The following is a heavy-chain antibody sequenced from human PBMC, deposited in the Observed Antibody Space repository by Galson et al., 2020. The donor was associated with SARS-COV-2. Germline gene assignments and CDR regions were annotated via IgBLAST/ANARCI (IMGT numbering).Heavy chain of an antibody. CDR2: MSYDGGER. CDR3: ARDREVAAAGTFGY. Sequence: GESLKISCAASGFTFNISCIHWVRQAPGKGLEWVAVMSYDGGERYYADSVKGRFTISRDNARNSMFLQMNSLRAEDTAIYYCARDREVAAAGTFGYWGQGTQVTVSS. J-gene: IGHJ4*02. D-gene: IGHD2-2*01. CDR1: GFTFNISC. V-gene: IGHV3-30*04.